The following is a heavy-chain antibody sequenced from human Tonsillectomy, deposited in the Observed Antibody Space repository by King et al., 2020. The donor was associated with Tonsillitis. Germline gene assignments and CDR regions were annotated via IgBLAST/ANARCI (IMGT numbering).Heavy chain of an antibody. Sequence: EEQLVQSGGGLVKPGGSLRLSCAASGFTFTNAWVTWVRQAPGKGLECVGRMKSRTEGGTTDYAAPVKGRFSISRDDSKNTLYLEMNSLKTEDTAVYYCGGYREWGQGTLVTVSS. J-gene: IGHJ4*02. CDR1: GFTFTNAW. D-gene: IGHD5-18*01. V-gene: IGHV3-15*01. CDR2: MKSRTEGGTT. CDR3: GGYRE.